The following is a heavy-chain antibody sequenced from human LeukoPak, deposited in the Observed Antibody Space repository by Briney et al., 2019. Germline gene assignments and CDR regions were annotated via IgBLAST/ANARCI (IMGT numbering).Heavy chain of an antibody. J-gene: IGHJ4*02. Sequence: ASVKVSCKASGYTFTSYAMNWVRQAPGQGLEWMGWINPNSGGTNYAQKFQGRVTMTRDTSISTAYMELSRLRSDDTAVYYCASEEMTTVTAFDYWGQGTLVTVSS. D-gene: IGHD4-17*01. CDR1: GYTFTSYA. CDR3: ASEEMTTVTAFDY. V-gene: IGHV1-2*02. CDR2: INPNSGGT.